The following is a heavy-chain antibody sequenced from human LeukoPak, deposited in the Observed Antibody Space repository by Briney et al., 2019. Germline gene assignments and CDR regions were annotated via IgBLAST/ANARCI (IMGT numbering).Heavy chain of an antibody. Sequence: GGSLRLSCAASGFTFYSYAMNWVRQAPGKGLEWVSTISGTDGSTYYADSVKGRFSISRDNSKNTVYVQMNSLRAEDTAMYYCARELREHGVFDIWGQGTMVTVSS. J-gene: IGHJ3*02. CDR2: ISGTDGST. CDR1: GFTFYSYA. V-gene: IGHV3-23*01. D-gene: IGHD1-26*01. CDR3: ARELREHGVFDI.